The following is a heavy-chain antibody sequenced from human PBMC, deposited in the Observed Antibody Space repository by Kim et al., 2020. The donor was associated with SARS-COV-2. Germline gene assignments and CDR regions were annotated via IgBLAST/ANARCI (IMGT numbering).Heavy chain of an antibody. J-gene: IGHJ4*02. V-gene: IGHV4-34*01. CDR3: ARGPGELWFGELSPNYFDY. Sequence: SETLSLTCAVYGGSFSGYYWSWIRQPPGQGLEWIGEINHSGSTNYNPSLKSRVTISVDTSKNQFSLKLSSVTAADTAVYYCARGPGELWFGELSPNYFDYWGQGTLVTVSS. CDR1: GGSFSGYY. CDR2: INHSGST. D-gene: IGHD3-10*01.